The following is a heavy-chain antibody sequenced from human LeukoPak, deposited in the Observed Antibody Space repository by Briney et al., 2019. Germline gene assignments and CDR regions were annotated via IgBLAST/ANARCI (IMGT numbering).Heavy chain of an antibody. J-gene: IGHJ6*02. V-gene: IGHV3-74*01. Sequence: AGGSLRLSCAVSGFTFSSYWMHWVRQAPGKGLVWVSRIDRDGSRINYADSVKGRFTISRDNAKNSLYLQMSNLRAEDTAVYFCARGGGLDVWGQGATVTVSS. CDR2: IDRDGSRI. D-gene: IGHD3-16*01. CDR3: ARGGGLDV. CDR1: GFTFSSYW.